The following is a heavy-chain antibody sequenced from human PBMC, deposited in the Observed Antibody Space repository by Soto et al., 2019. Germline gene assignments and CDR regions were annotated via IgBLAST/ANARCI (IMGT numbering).Heavy chain of an antibody. CDR2: IYSGGST. V-gene: IGHV3-66*01. CDR3: ARDHSAYYGMDV. J-gene: IGHJ6*02. CDR1: GGSFSGYY. Sequence: ETLSLTCAVYGGSFSGYYWSWVRQAPGKGLEWVSVIYSGGSTYYADSVKGRFTISRDNSKNTLYLQMNSLRAEDTAVYYCARDHSAYYGMDVWGQGTTVTVSS.